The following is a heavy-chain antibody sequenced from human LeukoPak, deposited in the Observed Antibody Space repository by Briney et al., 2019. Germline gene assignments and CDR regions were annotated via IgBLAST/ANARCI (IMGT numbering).Heavy chain of an antibody. D-gene: IGHD6-19*01. CDR1: GGSISSSSYY. CDR2: IYYSGST. CDR3: ARLETSSGSLSYFDY. V-gene: IGHV4-39*01. J-gene: IGHJ4*02. Sequence: SETLSLTCTVSGGSISSSSYYWGWIRQPPGKGLEWIGSIYYSGSTYYNPSLKSRVTISVDTSKNQFSLKLSSVTAADTAVYYCARLETSSGSLSYFDYWGQGTLVTVSS.